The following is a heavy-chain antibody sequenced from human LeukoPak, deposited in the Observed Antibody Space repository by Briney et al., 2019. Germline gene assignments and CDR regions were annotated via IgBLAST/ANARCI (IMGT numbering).Heavy chain of an antibody. Sequence: GGSLRLSCAASGFTFSSYSMNWVRQAPGKGLEWLAVMSDSGSDAYYADSVKGRFTISRDNSKNTLYVQMNSLRAEDTAVYYCAKGYYGNYFDYWGQGTLVTVSS. D-gene: IGHD3-22*01. CDR2: MSDSGSDA. J-gene: IGHJ4*02. V-gene: IGHV3-23*01. CDR3: AKGYYGNYFDY. CDR1: GFTFSSYS.